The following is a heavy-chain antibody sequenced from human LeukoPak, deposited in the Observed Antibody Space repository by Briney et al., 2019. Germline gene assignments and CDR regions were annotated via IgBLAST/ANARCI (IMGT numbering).Heavy chain of an antibody. D-gene: IGHD3-22*01. V-gene: IGHV1-24*01. CDR2: FDPEDGET. CDR1: GYTLTELS. Sequence: ASVKVSCKVSGYTLTELSMHWVRQAPGKGLEWMGGFDPEDGETIYAQKFQGRVTMTEDTSTDTAYMELSSLRSEDTAVYYCARANYRGSSGYYYIHYWGQGTLVTVSS. CDR3: ARANYRGSSGYYYIHY. J-gene: IGHJ4*02.